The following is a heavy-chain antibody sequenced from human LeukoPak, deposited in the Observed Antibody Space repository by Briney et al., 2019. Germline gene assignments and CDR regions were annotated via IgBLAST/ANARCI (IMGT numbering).Heavy chain of an antibody. D-gene: IGHD3-22*01. CDR2: IYYSGST. V-gene: IGHV4-59*01. J-gene: IGHJ4*02. CDR3: ARCRYYDSSGSPYFDY. Sequence: SETLSLTCTVSGGSISSYYWSWIRQPPGKGLEWIGYIYYSGSTNYNPSLKSRVTISVDTSKNQFSLKLSSVTAADTAVYYCARCRYYDSSGSPYFDYWGQGTLVTVSS. CDR1: GGSISSYY.